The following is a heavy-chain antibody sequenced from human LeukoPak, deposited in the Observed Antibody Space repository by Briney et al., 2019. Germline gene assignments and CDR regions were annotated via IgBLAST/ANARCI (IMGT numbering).Heavy chain of an antibody. V-gene: IGHV4-4*07. CDR1: GGSFSGYY. CDR2: IYTSGST. D-gene: IGHD6-19*01. Sequence: SETLSLTCAVYGGSFSGYYWSWIRQPPGKGLEWIGRIYTSGSTNYNPSLKSRVTMSVDTSKNQFSLKLSSVTAADTAVYYCARESYSSGWYGEGAFDYWGQGTLVTVSS. J-gene: IGHJ4*02. CDR3: ARESYSSGWYGEGAFDY.